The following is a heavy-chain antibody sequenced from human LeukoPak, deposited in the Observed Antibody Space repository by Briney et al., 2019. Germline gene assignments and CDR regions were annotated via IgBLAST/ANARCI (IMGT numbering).Heavy chain of an antibody. Sequence: PGGSLRLSCAASGFTFSSYEMNWVRQAPWKGLEWVSYISRSGSTIYYADSVKGRFTISRDNAKNSPYLQMNSLRAEDTAVYYCAIVTPDYGYHFTDYWGQGTLVTVSS. J-gene: IGHJ4*02. D-gene: IGHD4-17*01. CDR1: GFTFSSYE. CDR2: ISRSGSTI. V-gene: IGHV3-48*03. CDR3: AIVTPDYGYHFTDY.